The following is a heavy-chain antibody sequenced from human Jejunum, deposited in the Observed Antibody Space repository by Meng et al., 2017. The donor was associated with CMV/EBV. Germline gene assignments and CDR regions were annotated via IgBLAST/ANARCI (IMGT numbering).Heavy chain of an antibody. D-gene: IGHD3-22*01. V-gene: IGHV7-4-1*02. CDR2: INTNTGNP. CDR3: ARGDYYDSSGLDY. Sequence: QVILWQAGVGVREPGDSVKGSCKASGYTFTSYAMNWVRQAPGQGLEWMGWINTNTGNPTYAQGFTGRFVFSLDTSVSTAYLQISSLKAEDTAVYYCARGDYYDSSGLDYWGQGTLVTVSS. J-gene: IGHJ4*02. CDR1: GYTFTSYA.